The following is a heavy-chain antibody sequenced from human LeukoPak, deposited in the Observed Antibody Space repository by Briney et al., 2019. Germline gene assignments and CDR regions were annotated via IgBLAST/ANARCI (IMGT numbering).Heavy chain of an antibody. V-gene: IGHV3-74*01. CDR1: GFTFSTYL. J-gene: IGHJ4*02. CDR3: VRSLRSADF. CDR2: INTDGSIT. Sequence: GGSLRLSCAASGFTFSTYLMHWVRQAPGKGLVWVSRINTDGSITTYADSVKGRFTISRDNAKNTLFLQMDSLRAEDTALYYCVRSLRSADFWGQGTLVTVSS.